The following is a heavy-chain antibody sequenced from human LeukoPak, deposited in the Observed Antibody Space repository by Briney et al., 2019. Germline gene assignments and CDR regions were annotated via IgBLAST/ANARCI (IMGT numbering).Heavy chain of an antibody. CDR3: ARVRDGYNAPDY. CDR1: GGSISSGGYY. J-gene: IGHJ4*02. CDR2: IYYSGST. Sequence: SQTLSLTCTVSGGSISSGGYYWSWIRQHPGKGLEWIGYIYYSGSTYYNPSLKSRVTISVDTSKNQFSLKLSSVTAADTAVYYCARVRDGYNAPDYWGQGTLVTVSS. V-gene: IGHV4-31*03. D-gene: IGHD5-24*01.